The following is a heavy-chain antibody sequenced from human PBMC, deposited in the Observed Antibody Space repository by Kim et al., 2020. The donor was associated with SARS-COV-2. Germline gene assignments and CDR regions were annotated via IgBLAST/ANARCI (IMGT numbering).Heavy chain of an antibody. V-gene: IGHV4-34*04. J-gene: IGHJ4*02. CDR3: ARDEYSSGWLGVDY. D-gene: IGHD6-19*01. Sequence: PSLKGRAHVPVDTSKNQFALKLSSVTAADTAVYYCARDEYSSGWLGVDYWGQGTLVTVSS.